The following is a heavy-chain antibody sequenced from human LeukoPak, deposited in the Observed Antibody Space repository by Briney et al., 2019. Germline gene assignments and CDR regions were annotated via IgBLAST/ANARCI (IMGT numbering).Heavy chain of an antibody. CDR2: INTYNGNV. CDR1: GYPFNTFG. J-gene: IGHJ6*02. D-gene: IGHD3/OR15-3a*01. Sequence: ASVKVSCKTSGYPFNTFGVSWVRQAPGQGLECMGWINTYNGNVKYVQKFQGRVTMTTDTSSHTAYMELRSLRSDDTAIYYCATYDFSVDDYYAVDVWGQGTTVIVSS. V-gene: IGHV1-18*01. CDR3: ATYDFSVDDYYAVDV.